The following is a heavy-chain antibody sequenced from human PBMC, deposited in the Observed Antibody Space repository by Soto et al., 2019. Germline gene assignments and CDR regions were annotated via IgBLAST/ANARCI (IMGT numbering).Heavy chain of an antibody. Sequence: ASVKVSCKASGYSFTDYHIHWVRQAPGQGLEWLGRINPKSGGTSTAQKFQGWVTMTTDTSISTASMELTRLTSDDTAIYYCARGDSTDCSNGVCSFFYNHDMDVWGQGTTVTV. J-gene: IGHJ6*02. CDR1: GYSFTDYH. CDR3: ARGDSTDCSNGVCSFFYNHDMDV. D-gene: IGHD2-8*01. CDR2: INPKSGGT. V-gene: IGHV1-2*04.